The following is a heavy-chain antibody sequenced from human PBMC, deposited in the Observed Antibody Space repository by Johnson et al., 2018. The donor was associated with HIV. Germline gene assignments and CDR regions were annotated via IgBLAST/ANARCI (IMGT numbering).Heavy chain of an antibody. CDR2: LSGSGGST. CDR1: GFTFSSYD. CDR3: AKEGRYVEGAFDI. V-gene: IGHV3-NL1*01. J-gene: IGHJ3*02. D-gene: IGHD5-12*01. Sequence: QVQLVESGGGVVQPGRSLRLSCAASGFTFSSYDMHWVRQAPGQGLEWVSGLSGSGGSTYYADSVKGRFTISRDNSKNTLYLQMNSLRAEDTAVYYCAKEGRYVEGAFDIWGQGTMVTVSS.